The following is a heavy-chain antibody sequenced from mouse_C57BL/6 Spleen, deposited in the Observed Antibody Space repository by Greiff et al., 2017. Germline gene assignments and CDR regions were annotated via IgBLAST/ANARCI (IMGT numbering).Heavy chain of an antibody. CDR2: IYPGSGST. V-gene: IGHV1-55*01. J-gene: IGHJ2*01. CDR1: GYTFTSYW. D-gene: IGHD1-2*01. CDR3: ARAHYDGGLDY. Sequence: QVQLQQSGAELVKPGASVKMSCKASGYTFTSYWITWVKQRPGQGLEWIGDIYPGSGSTNYNEKFKSKATLTVDTSSSPAYMQLSSLTSEDSAVYYGARAHYDGGLDYWGQGTTLTVSS.